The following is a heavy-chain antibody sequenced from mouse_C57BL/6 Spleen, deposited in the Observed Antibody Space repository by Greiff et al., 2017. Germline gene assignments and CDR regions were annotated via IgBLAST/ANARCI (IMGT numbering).Heavy chain of an antibody. J-gene: IGHJ3*01. CDR1: GYTFTDYE. V-gene: IGHV1-15*01. CDR2: IDPETGGT. Sequence: VQLQQSGAELVRPGASVTLSCKASGYTFTDYEMHWVKQTPVHGLEWIGAIDPETGGTAYNQKFKGKAILTADKSSSTAYMELRSRTSEDSAVYYCTRNGYYTWFAYWGQGTLVTVSA. CDR3: TRNGYYTWFAY. D-gene: IGHD2-3*01.